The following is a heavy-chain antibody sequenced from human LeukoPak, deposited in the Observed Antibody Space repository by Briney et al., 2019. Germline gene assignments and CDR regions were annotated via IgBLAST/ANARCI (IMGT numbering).Heavy chain of an antibody. Sequence: ASVNVSCTASGYTFTSYAMHWVRQAPGQRLEWMGWINAGNGNTKYSQKFQGRVTITRDTSASTAYMELSSLRSEDTAVYYCASHYSSSWYGTFDYWGQGTLVTVSS. CDR3: ASHYSSSWYGTFDY. CDR2: INAGNGNT. V-gene: IGHV1-3*01. CDR1: GYTFTSYA. D-gene: IGHD6-13*01. J-gene: IGHJ4*02.